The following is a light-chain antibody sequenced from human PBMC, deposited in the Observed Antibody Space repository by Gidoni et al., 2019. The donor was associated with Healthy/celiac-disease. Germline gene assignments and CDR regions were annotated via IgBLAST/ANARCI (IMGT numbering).Light chain of an antibody. Sequence: EIVLTQSPGTLSLSPGERATLSCRASQSVSSSYLACYQQKPGQAPRLLIYGASSRATVIPDRFSGIGSGTDFTLTISRLEPEDFAVYYCQQYGSSPTGYTFGQGTKLEIK. CDR2: GAS. J-gene: IGKJ2*01. V-gene: IGKV3-20*01. CDR3: QQYGSSPTGYT. CDR1: QSVSSSY.